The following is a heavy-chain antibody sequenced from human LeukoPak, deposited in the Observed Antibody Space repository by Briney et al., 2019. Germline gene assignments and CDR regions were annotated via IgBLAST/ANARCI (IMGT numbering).Heavy chain of an antibody. V-gene: IGHV4-34*01. Sequence: SETLSLTCAVYGGSFSGYYRSWIRQPPGKGLEWIGEINHSGSTNYNPSLKSRVTISVDTSKNQFSLKLSSVTAADTAVYYCARGRKYCSSTSCYYYYGMDVWGQGTTVTVSS. CDR3: ARGRKYCSSTSCYYYYGMDV. D-gene: IGHD2-2*01. CDR1: GGSFSGYY. CDR2: INHSGST. J-gene: IGHJ6*02.